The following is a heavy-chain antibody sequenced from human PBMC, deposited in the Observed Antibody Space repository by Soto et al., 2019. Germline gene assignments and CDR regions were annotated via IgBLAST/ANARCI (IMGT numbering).Heavy chain of an antibody. D-gene: IGHD3-22*01. CDR1: GGSISSSSYY. CDR3: ARPLHYYDSSGLYAPFDY. V-gene: IGHV4-39*01. Sequence: QLQLQESGPGLVKPSETLSLTCTVSGGSISSSSYYWGWIRQPPGKGLEWIGSIYYSGSTYYNPSLKSRVTISVDTSKNQFSLKLSSVTAADTAVYYCARPLHYYDSSGLYAPFDYWGQGTLVTVSS. CDR2: IYYSGST. J-gene: IGHJ4*02.